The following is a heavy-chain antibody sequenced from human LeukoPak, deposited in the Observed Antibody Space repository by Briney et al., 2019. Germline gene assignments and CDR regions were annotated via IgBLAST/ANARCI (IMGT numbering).Heavy chain of an antibody. CDR1: GFTFSSYA. CDR3: ARVTDGYNYVFDS. J-gene: IGHJ4*02. Sequence: GGSLRLSCAASGFTFSSYAMSWVRQAPGKGLEWVSAISGSGGSTYYADSVKGRFTISRDNSKNTLYLQMNSLRAEDTAVYYCARVTDGYNYVFDSWGQGTLVSVSA. CDR2: ISGSGGST. D-gene: IGHD5-24*01. V-gene: IGHV3-23*01.